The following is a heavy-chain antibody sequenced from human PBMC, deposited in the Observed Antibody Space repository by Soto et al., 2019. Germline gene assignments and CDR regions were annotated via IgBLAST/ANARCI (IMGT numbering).Heavy chain of an antibody. Sequence: PSETLSLTCTVSGGSISSGGYYWSWIRQHPGKGLEWIGYIYYSGSTSYNPYYNPSLRSRVTISVDTSKNQFSLKLSSVTAADSAMYYCARASFFSDYCFDYWGQGTLVTVSS. CDR1: GGSISSGGYY. V-gene: IGHV4-31*03. CDR2: IYYSGSTSYNP. D-gene: IGHD3-3*02. CDR3: ARASFFSDYCFDY. J-gene: IGHJ4*02.